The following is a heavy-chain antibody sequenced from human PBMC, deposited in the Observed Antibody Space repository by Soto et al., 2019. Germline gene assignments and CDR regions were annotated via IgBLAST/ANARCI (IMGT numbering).Heavy chain of an antibody. CDR1: GFTFTNYA. CDR3: AARGEVVITGFYY. D-gene: IGHD2-21*01. Sequence: EVQLLESGGGLVQPGGSLRLSCAASGFTFTNYAMNWVRQAPGKGLEWVSGVSGSGDNTHYADSVKGRFTISRDNSKTTLYLQMNSLSAGDTAVYYCAARGEVVITGFYYWGQGTLVTVSS. V-gene: IGHV3-23*01. J-gene: IGHJ4*02. CDR2: VSGSGDNT.